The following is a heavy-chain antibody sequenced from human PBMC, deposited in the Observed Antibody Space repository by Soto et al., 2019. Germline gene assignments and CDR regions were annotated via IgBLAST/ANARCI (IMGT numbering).Heavy chain of an antibody. J-gene: IGHJ4*02. CDR3: ARTRSSGWALDF. D-gene: IGHD6-19*01. CDR1: GGSFSDYY. CDR2: INHSGST. Sequence: SETLSLTCAVYGGSFSDYYWTWIRQPPGKGLEWIGEINHSGSTNYNPSLKSRVTISVDTSKNQFSLKLSSVTAADTAVYYCARTRSSGWALDFWGQGTLVTVSS. V-gene: IGHV4-34*01.